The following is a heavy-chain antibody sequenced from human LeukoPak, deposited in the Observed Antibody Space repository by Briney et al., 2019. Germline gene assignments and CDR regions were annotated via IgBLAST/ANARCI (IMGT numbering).Heavy chain of an antibody. CDR3: ARGSGAPTPFPLDY. J-gene: IGHJ4*02. CDR1: GASTGSFY. Sequence: SETLSLTCTVSGASTGSFYWSWLRQPPGERLEWIGYIYTGGSTNYNPSLKSRVTISVDTSKNQFSLSLRSMTAADTAVYYCARGSGAPTPFPLDYWGQGILVTVSS. V-gene: IGHV4-4*09. CDR2: IYTGGST. D-gene: IGHD3-10*01.